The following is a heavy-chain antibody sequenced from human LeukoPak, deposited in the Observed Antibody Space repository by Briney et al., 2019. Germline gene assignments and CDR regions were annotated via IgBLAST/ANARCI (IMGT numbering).Heavy chain of an antibody. Sequence: GGSLRLSCAASGFIFSTYSMNWVRQAPGKGLEWVSSISSRSTNTYYADSVKGRFAISRDNAKNSLYLQMNSLRVEDTAVYYCARSQFGELLNGFASWGQGTLVTVSS. V-gene: IGHV3-21*01. D-gene: IGHD3-10*01. CDR2: ISSRSTNT. CDR3: ARSQFGELLNGFAS. J-gene: IGHJ4*02. CDR1: GFIFSTYS.